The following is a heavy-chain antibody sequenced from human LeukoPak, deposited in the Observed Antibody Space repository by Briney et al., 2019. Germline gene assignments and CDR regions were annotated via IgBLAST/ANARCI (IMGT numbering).Heavy chain of an antibody. J-gene: IGHJ4*02. V-gene: IGHV4-34*01. CDR2: INHSGST. D-gene: IGHD3-16*02. CDR1: GGSFSGYY. CDR3: ARGRHYDYVWGSYRCYFDY. Sequence: SETLSLTCAVYGGSFSGYYWSWIRQPPGKGLEWIGGINHSGSTNYNPSLKSRVTISVDTSKNQFSLKLSSVTAADTAVYYCARGRHYDYVWGSYRCYFDYWGQGTLVTVSS.